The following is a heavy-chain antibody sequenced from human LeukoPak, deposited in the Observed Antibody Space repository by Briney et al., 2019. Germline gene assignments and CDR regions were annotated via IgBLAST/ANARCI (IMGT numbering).Heavy chain of an antibody. CDR3: ARSSYSSGWTHYYYYYGMDV. CDR1: GYSFTSYW. V-gene: IGHV5-51*01. J-gene: IGHJ6*02. CDR2: TYPGDSDT. D-gene: IGHD6-19*01. Sequence: GESLKISWKGSGYSFTSYWIGWVRQMPGKGLKWMGITYPGDSDTRYSPSFQGQVTISADKSISTAYLQWSSLKASDTAMYYCARSSYSSGWTHYYYYYGMDVWGQGTTVTVSS.